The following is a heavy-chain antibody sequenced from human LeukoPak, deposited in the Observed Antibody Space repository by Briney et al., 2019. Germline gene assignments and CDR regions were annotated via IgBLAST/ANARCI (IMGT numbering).Heavy chain of an antibody. V-gene: IGHV1-2*06. CDR1: GYTFTGYY. D-gene: IGHD3-3*01. J-gene: IGHJ4*02. CDR2: ISPNSGGT. Sequence: GASVKVSCKASGYTFTGYYMHWVRQAPGQGLEWMGRISPNSGGTNYAQKFQGRVTMTRDTSISTAYMELSRLRSDDTAVYYCARAHNYDFWSGAYYFDYWGQGTLVTVSS. CDR3: ARAHNYDFWSGAYYFDY.